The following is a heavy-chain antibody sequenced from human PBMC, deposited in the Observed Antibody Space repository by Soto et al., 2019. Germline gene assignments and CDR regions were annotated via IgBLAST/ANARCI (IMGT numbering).Heavy chain of an antibody. Sequence: PGGSLRLSCAASGFTVSNSYMSWVRQAPGKGLEWVSVIYSGGSTYYADSVKGRFTISRDSSKNTLYLQMSSLRAEDTAVYYCARGFQSSFGYWGQGTLVTVSS. CDR1: GFTVSNSY. J-gene: IGHJ4*02. CDR2: IYSGGST. V-gene: IGHV3-53*01. D-gene: IGHD2-21*01. CDR3: ARGFQSSFGY.